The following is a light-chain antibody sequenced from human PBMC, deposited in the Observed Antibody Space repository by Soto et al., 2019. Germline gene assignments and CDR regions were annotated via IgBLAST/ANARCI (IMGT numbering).Light chain of an antibody. V-gene: IGKV3-20*01. CDR3: QQYGTSPRIT. CDR2: GAS. J-gene: IGKJ5*01. CDR1: QSVSGSY. Sequence: EIVLTQSPGTLSLSPGERVTLSCRASQSVSGSYVAWYQQKPGQAPRLLIYGASTRATGIPDRFSGSGSGTDFSLTISKLEPEDFVVYFCQQYGTSPRITFGQGTRLEIK.